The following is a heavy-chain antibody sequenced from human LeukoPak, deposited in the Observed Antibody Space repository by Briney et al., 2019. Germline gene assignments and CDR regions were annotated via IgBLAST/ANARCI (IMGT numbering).Heavy chain of an antibody. CDR2: IKQVGSEK. J-gene: IGHJ4*02. D-gene: IGHD3-3*01. CDR1: GFTSCDFW. Sequence: GGSLRLSCAAPGFTSCDFWMSWVRQGPGRGLWWGSNIKQVGSEKKYVDSVRDRFTISRANAKNSLSLQMNSLRGEDTAVYYCARLDFRSGYPQYWGQGTLVTVSS. CDR3: ARLDFRSGYPQY. V-gene: IGHV3-7*01.